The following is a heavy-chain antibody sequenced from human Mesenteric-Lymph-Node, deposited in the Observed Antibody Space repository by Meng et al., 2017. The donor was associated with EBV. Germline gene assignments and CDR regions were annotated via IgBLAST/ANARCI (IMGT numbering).Heavy chain of an antibody. CDR1: GYTFASYG. D-gene: IGHD3-9*01. J-gene: IGHJ5*02. CDR2: ISVFNGDT. CDR3: VRSRRLFDWLPVQPS. Sequence: VRLVQSGAEVKKPGGSVKVSCKAFGYTFASYGISWVRQAPGQGLEWMGWISVFNGDTNYAQNFQGRLTLTTDTSTATAYMELRSLRSDDTAVYYCVRSRRLFDWLPVQPSWGQGTLVTVSS. V-gene: IGHV1-18*01.